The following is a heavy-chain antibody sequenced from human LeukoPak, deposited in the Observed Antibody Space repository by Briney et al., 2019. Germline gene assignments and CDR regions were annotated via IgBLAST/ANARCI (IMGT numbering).Heavy chain of an antibody. CDR3: AREISRFGI. D-gene: IGHD3-16*01. CDR1: GFTFSSYE. Sequence: PGGSLRLSCAASGFTFSSYEMNCVRQAPGKGLEWVSYISSSGSTIYYADSVQGRFTISRDNAQNSLYLQMSSLRAEDTAVYYCAREISRFGIWGQGTLVTVSS. J-gene: IGHJ4*02. CDR2: ISSSGSTI. V-gene: IGHV3-48*03.